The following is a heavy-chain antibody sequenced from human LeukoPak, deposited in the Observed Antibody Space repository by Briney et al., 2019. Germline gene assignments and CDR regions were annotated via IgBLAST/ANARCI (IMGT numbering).Heavy chain of an antibody. CDR2: IGDSGGST. J-gene: IGHJ2*01. CDR1: GFTFSSYA. V-gene: IGHV3-23*01. CDR3: AKGGIMQSSSPGLQYFDL. Sequence: GGSLRLSCAASGFTFSSYAMSWVRQAPGKGLEWVSVIGDSGGSTYYADSVKGRFTISRDNSKNTLYLQMNSLRAEDTAVYYCAKGGIMQSSSPGLQYFDLWGRGTLVSVSS. D-gene: IGHD6-6*01.